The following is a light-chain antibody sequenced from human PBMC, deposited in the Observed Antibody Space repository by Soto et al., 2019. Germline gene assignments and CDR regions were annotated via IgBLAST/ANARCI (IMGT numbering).Light chain of an antibody. CDR2: DAS. CDR3: QQFNNYPFT. CDR1: QGISSA. V-gene: IGKV1D-13*01. Sequence: AIQLTQSPSSLSASVGDRVTITCRASQGISSALAWYQQKPRKAPKLLIYDASSLESEVPSRFSGSGSGTDFTLTISSLQPEDFATYYCQQFNNYPFTFGQGTRLEIK. J-gene: IGKJ5*01.